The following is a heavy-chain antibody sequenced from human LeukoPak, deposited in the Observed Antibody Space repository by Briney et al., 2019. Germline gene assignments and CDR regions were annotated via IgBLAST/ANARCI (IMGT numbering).Heavy chain of an antibody. Sequence: SQTLSLTCAISGDSVSSNSAAWNWIRQSPSRGLEWLGRTYYRSKWYNDYAVSVKSRITINPDTSKNQFSLQLNSVTPEDTAVYYCARSGVWGSYRTKNNWFDPWGQGTLVTVSS. J-gene: IGHJ5*02. V-gene: IGHV6-1*01. CDR3: ARSGVWGSYRTKNNWFDP. D-gene: IGHD3-16*02. CDR1: GDSVSSNSAA. CDR2: TYYRSKWYN.